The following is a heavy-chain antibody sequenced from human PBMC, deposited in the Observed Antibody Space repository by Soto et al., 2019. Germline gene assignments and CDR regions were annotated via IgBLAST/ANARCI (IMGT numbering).Heavy chain of an antibody. CDR1: GYTFTSYD. Sequence: QVQFVQSGAEVKKPGASVKVSCKASGYTFTSYDINWVRQATGQGLEYLGWMNPNSGNTGYVQKFQGRVTMTWDSSITTAYMELSSLRSEDTAVYFCARGVKYGAYSRWFDPWGQGTLVTVSS. CDR3: ARGVKYGAYSRWFDP. D-gene: IGHD4-17*01. J-gene: IGHJ5*02. CDR2: MNPNSGNT. V-gene: IGHV1-8*01.